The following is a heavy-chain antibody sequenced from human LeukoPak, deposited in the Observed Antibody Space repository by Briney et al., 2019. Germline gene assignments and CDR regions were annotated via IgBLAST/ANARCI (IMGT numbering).Heavy chain of an antibody. Sequence: SGGSLRLSCAASGFTVSSNYMSWVRQAPGKGLEWVSVIYSGGSTNYADSVKGRFTISRDNSKNTLYLQMNSLRAEETAVYYCARDAMMGQYYYMDVWGKGATVTVSS. D-gene: IGHD2-2*01. CDR2: IYSGGST. CDR3: ARDAMMGQYYYMDV. CDR1: GFTVSSNY. J-gene: IGHJ6*03. V-gene: IGHV3-53*01.